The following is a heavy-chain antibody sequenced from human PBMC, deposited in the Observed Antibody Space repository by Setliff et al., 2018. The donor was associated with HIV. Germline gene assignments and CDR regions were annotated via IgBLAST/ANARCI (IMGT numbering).Heavy chain of an antibody. CDR3: ARSEGQWLRPEGALCDY. J-gene: IGHJ4*02. CDR2: MSTYNGNT. V-gene: IGHV1-18*01. D-gene: IGHD5-12*01. Sequence: ASVKVSCKPPGYTFTSYDISWVRQAPGQGLEWMGWMSTYNGNTNYAQKVQGRVTMTTDTSTSTAYMELRSLRSDDTAVYYCARSEGQWLRPEGALCDYWGQGTLVTVSS. CDR1: GYTFTSYD.